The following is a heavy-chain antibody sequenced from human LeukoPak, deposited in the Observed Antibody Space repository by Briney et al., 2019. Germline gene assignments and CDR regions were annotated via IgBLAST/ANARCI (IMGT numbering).Heavy chain of an antibody. CDR1: GFTFSFYG. CDR2: ITGAGHT. V-gene: IGHV3-23*01. Sequence: GGTLRLSCAASGFTFSFYGMNWVRQAPGKGLEWVSGITGAGHTYYADSVQGRFTIYRDNSKNTLYLQMNRLGAEDTAIYYCVQDGAWGAFGYWGQGTLVTVSS. CDR3: VQDGAWGAFGY. D-gene: IGHD7-27*01. J-gene: IGHJ4*02.